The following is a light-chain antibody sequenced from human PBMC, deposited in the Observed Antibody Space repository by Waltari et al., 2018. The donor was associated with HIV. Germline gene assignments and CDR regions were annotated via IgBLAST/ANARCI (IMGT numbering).Light chain of an antibody. Sequence: EIVMTQSPDTLSVSSGARVTLSCRASQSANRNLAWYQQRPGQAPTLLIYDASARATGVPARFSGSGSGTEVTLTIASLQSEDFAVYFCQQYNKWPWTFGQGTKVEIE. CDR3: QQYNKWPWT. CDR1: QSANRN. CDR2: DAS. V-gene: IGKV3-15*01. J-gene: IGKJ1*01.